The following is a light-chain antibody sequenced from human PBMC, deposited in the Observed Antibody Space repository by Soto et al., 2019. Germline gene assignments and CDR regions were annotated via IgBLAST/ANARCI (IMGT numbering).Light chain of an antibody. V-gene: IGKV2-28*01. CDR3: MQALRTHPKYT. CDR1: QSLLDSNGYNY. Sequence: DIVMTQSPLSLPVTPGEPASISCRSSQSLLDSNGYNYLDWYLQKPGQSPQPLIYFGSKRASGVPDRSSGSGSGTDFTLTISRVEAEDVGVYYYMQALRTHPKYTFGQGTKVDIK. CDR2: FGS. J-gene: IGKJ2*01.